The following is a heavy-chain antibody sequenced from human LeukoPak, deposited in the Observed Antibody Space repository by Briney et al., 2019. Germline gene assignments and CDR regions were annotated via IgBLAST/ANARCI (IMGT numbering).Heavy chain of an antibody. CDR3: ARDGLDPTYYYYSMDV. CDR1: SVTLSIYA. V-gene: IGHV1-69*04. Sequence: TVNHSREPSSVTLSIYATSRARHAPGQGLAWIGLIIPILGIAIYAQKFQGRVTITADKSTSTAYMELSSPRSEDTAVYYCARDGLDPTYYYYSMDVWGKGTTVTVSS. CDR2: IIPILGIA. J-gene: IGHJ6*03.